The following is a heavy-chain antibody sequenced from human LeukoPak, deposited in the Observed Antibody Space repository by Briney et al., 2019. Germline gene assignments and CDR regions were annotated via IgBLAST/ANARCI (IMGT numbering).Heavy chain of an antibody. CDR3: ARDYGYAFDI. Sequence: GGSRRLSCVASGFTLRSHSMNCVRRAPGKGLEWVSYISSISGTISYADSVKGRFTIAGDNAKNSLYLQMSSLRDEDTAVYYCARDYGYAFDIWGQGTMVTVSS. V-gene: IGHV3-48*02. D-gene: IGHD3-16*01. J-gene: IGHJ3*02. CDR2: ISSISGTI. CDR1: GFTLRSHS.